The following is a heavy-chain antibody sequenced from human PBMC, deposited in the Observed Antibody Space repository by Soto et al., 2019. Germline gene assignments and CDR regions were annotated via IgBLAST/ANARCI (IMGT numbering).Heavy chain of an antibody. V-gene: IGHV3-30*18. CDR1: GFTFSSYG. Sequence: GGSLRLSCXASGFTFSSYGMHWVRQAPGKGLEWVAVISYDGSNKYYADSVKGRFTISRDNSKNTLYLQMNSLRAEDTAVYYCAKDFSRWSYGMDVWGQGTTVTVSS. J-gene: IGHJ6*02. CDR3: AKDFSRWSYGMDV. CDR2: ISYDGSNK. D-gene: IGHD2-8*01.